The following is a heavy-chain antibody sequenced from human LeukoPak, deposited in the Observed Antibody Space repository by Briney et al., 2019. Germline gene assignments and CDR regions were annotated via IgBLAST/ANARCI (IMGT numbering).Heavy chain of an antibody. CDR3: ATLIRDGVAVDY. CDR2: IYYSGST. D-gene: IGHD2-15*01. J-gene: IGHJ4*02. Sequence: SETLSRTCAVYGGSFSGYYWGWIRQPPGKGLEWIGSIYYSGSTYYNPSLKSRVTISVDTSKNQFSLKLSSVTAADTAVYYCATLIRDGVAVDYWGQGTLVTVSS. V-gene: IGHV4-39*01. CDR1: GGSFSGYY.